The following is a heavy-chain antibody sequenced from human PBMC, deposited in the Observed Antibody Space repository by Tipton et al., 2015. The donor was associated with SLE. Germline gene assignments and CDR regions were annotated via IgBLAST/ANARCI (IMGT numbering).Heavy chain of an antibody. V-gene: IGHV3-21*03. D-gene: IGHD4-17*01. CDR1: GFTFSSYS. CDR2: ISSSSSYI. Sequence: QLVQSGGGLVKPGGSLRLSCAASGFTFSSYSMNWVRQAPGKGLEWVSSISSSSSYIYYADSVKGRFTISRDNAKNSLYLQMNSLRAEDTAVYYCARDPPYGDYFDYWGQGTLVTVSS. CDR3: ARDPPYGDYFDY. J-gene: IGHJ4*02.